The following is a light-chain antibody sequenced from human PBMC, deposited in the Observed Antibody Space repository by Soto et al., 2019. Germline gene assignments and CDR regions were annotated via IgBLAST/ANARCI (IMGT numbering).Light chain of an antibody. J-gene: IGLJ1*01. CDR1: RSDVGGYNY. CDR2: DVS. CDR3: CSLTGSYTFV. V-gene: IGLV2-11*01. Sequence: QSALTQPRSVSVSPGQSVTISCTGTRSDVGGYNYVSWYQQHPGKAPRLIVYDVSQRPSGVPDRFSGSKSGNTASLPISGLQAEDEADYSCCSLTGSYTFVFVTGTKLTVL.